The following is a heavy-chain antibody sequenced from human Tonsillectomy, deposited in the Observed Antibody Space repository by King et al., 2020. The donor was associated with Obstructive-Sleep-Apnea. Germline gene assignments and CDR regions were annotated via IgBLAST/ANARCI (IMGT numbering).Heavy chain of an antibody. CDR3: ARGHHGMEV. CDR1: GFTFSDYW. CDR2: IKPDASET. Sequence: VQLVESGGGLVQPGGSLRLSCAASGFTFSDYWMTWVRQGPGKGLEWVATIKPDASETYYVDSVKGRFSMSRDNALRSLSLQMNSLIAEDTALYYCARGHHGMEVWGQGTTVTVSS. J-gene: IGHJ6*02. V-gene: IGHV3-7*01.